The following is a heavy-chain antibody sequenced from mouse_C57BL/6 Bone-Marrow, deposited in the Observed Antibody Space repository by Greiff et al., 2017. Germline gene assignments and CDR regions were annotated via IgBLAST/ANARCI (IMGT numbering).Heavy chain of an antibody. V-gene: IGHV1-76*01. D-gene: IGHD1-1*01. CDR2: IYPGSGNT. CDR1: GYTFTDYY. CDR3: AYYYGAMDY. J-gene: IGHJ4*01. Sequence: QVQLQQSGAELVRPGASVKLSCKASGYTFTDYYINWVKQRPGQGLEWIARIYPGSGNTYYNEKFKGKATLTAEKSSSTAYMQLSSLTSEDSAVYFCAYYYGAMDYWGQGTSVTVSS.